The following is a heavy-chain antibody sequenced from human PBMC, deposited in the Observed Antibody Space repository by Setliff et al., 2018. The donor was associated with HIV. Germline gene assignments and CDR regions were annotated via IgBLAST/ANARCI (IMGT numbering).Heavy chain of an antibody. Sequence: GGSLRLSCAASGFTFSTYGMHWVRQAPGMGLEWVAFIRYDGNNENYADSVKGRFTISRDNSKNTLYLQMNSLRAEDTAVYYCGKDRYDNYVWGSYHGPDFWGQGTLVTVS. CDR2: IRYDGNNE. J-gene: IGHJ4*02. CDR3: GKDRYDNYVWGSYHGPDF. D-gene: IGHD3-16*01. V-gene: IGHV3-30*02. CDR1: GFTFSTYG.